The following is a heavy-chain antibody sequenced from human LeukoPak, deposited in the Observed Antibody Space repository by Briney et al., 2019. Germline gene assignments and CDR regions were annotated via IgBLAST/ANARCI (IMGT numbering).Heavy chain of an antibody. CDR3: ARGRAVAEY. Sequence: SETLSLTCTVSGGSISNYYWSWIRQPAGKGLEWIGRINTSGSTNYSPSLKSRVTMSADTSKNQFSLQLSSVTATDTAVYYCARGRAVAEYWGQGILVTVSS. D-gene: IGHD6-19*01. CDR2: INTSGST. V-gene: IGHV4-4*07. CDR1: GGSISNYY. J-gene: IGHJ4*02.